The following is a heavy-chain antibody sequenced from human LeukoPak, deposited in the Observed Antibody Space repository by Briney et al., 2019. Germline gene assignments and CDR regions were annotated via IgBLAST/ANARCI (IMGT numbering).Heavy chain of an antibody. D-gene: IGHD2-15*01. J-gene: IGHJ4*02. CDR2: IYYSGTT. CDR3: ARLSSVTYCSGGSCSRGGYDY. V-gene: IGHV4-39*01. CDR1: GGSITSSPYY. Sequence: SETLSLTCTVSGGSITSSPYYWGWIRQAPGKALEWIANIYYSGTTAYNPSLKSRVTISVDTPQNQFSLELTSVTAADTAVYYCARLSSVTYCSGGSCSRGGYDYWGQGTLVTVSS.